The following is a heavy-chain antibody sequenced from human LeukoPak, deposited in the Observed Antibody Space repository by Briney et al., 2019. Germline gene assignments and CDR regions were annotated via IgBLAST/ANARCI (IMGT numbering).Heavy chain of an antibody. D-gene: IGHD6-19*01. CDR2: ISGSGGST. CDR1: RFTFSSYA. V-gene: IGHV3-23*01. CDR3: AKPAISSRGWYYDY. Sequence: GGSLRLSCAASRFTFSSYAMSWVRQAPGKGLEWVSGISGSGGSTDYADSVKGRFTISRDNSKNTLYLQMNSLRAEDTAVYYCAKPAISSRGWYYDYWGQGTLVTVSS. J-gene: IGHJ4*02.